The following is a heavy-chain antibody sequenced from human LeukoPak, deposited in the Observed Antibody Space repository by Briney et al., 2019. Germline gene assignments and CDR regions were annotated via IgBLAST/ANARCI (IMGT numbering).Heavy chain of an antibody. D-gene: IGHD3-10*01. V-gene: IGHV1-69*13. Sequence: ASVKVSCKASGGTFISYAISWVRQAPGQGLEWMGGIIPIFGTANYAQKFQGRVTITADESTSTAYMELSSLRSEDTAVYYCANTMVRGVLDAFDIWGQGTMVTVSS. CDR2: IIPIFGTA. CDR1: GGTFISYA. CDR3: ANTMVRGVLDAFDI. J-gene: IGHJ3*02.